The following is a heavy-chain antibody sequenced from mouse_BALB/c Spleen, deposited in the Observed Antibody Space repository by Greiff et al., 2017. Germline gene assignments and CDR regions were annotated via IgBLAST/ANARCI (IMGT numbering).Heavy chain of an antibody. D-gene: IGHD1-1*01. CDR1: GFTFSSFG. CDR3: ARAIYYGSSDGAMDY. J-gene: IGHJ4*01. V-gene: IGHV5-17*02. CDR2: ISSGSSTI. Sequence: EVQLMESGGGLVQPGGSRKISCAASGFTFSSFGMHWVRQAPEKGLEWVAYISSGSSTIYYADTVKGRFTISRDNPKNTLFLQMTSLRSEDTAMYYCARAIYYGSSDGAMDYWGQGTSVTVSS.